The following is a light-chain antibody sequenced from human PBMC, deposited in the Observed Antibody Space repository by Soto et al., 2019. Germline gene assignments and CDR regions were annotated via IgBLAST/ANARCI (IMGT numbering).Light chain of an antibody. CDR1: QSVGTS. Sequence: EIVMTQSPATLSVSPGDGAALSCRASQSVGTSLAWYQQEPGQAPRLLIFGASIRAAGIPARFSASGSGTEFTLTISSLQSEDFAVYDWQQYNDWPLTFGGGTKVEI. V-gene: IGKV3-15*01. J-gene: IGKJ4*01. CDR3: QQYNDWPLT. CDR2: GAS.